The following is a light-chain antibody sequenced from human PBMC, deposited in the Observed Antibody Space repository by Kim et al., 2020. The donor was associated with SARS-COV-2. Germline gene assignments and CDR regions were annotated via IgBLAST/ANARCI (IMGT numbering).Light chain of an antibody. CDR2: GKN. Sequence: ALGQTVRLTCQGDSLRNYYASWYQQKPGQAPVVVIYGKNNRPSGIPDRFSGSNSGNTASLTITGAQAEDEADYYCNSRDSTTDDLVFGGGTKLTVL. V-gene: IGLV3-19*01. CDR3: NSRDSTTDDLV. CDR1: SLRNYY. J-gene: IGLJ2*01.